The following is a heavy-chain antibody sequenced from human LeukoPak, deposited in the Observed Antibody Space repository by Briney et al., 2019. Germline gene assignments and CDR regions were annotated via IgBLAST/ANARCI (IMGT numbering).Heavy chain of an antibody. J-gene: IGHJ4*02. CDR3: ARAGVGGATANDY. V-gene: IGHV4-59*01. Sequence: ESGPTLVNPSETLSLTCTVSGGSINTYYWSCIRQPPGKGLEWIGYIYSSGSTNYNPSLKSRVTISVDTSKNQFSLKLSSVTAADTAVYYCARAGVGGATANDYWGQGTLVTVSS. D-gene: IGHD1-26*01. CDR2: IYSSGST. CDR1: GGSINTYY.